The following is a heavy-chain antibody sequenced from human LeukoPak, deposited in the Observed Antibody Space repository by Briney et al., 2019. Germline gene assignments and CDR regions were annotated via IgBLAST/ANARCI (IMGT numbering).Heavy chain of an antibody. CDR3: AKTPNYYDSSGYAIDY. D-gene: IGHD3-22*01. V-gene: IGHV3-23*01. CDR2: ISGSGGST. CDR1: GFTFSSYA. J-gene: IGHJ4*02. Sequence: GGSLRLSCAATGFTFSSYAMSWVRQAPGKGLEWVSAISGSGGSTYYADSVKGRFTISRDNSKNTLYLQMNSLRAEDTAVYYCAKTPNYYDSSGYAIDYWGQGTLVTVSS.